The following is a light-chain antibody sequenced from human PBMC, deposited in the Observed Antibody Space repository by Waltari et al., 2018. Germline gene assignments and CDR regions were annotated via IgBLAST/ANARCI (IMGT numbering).Light chain of an antibody. CDR3: SSYSSTNTVV. V-gene: IGLV2-14*03. J-gene: IGLJ3*02. CDR2: DVT. CDR1: SSDVGGYNF. Sequence: QSALTQPASVSGSPGQSVTISCTGTSSDVGGYNFVSWYQQHPGRAPKLMSYDVTHRPSVVSTRFSGSKSGDTASLTISGLQAADEAEYYCSSYSSTNTVVFGGGTQLTV.